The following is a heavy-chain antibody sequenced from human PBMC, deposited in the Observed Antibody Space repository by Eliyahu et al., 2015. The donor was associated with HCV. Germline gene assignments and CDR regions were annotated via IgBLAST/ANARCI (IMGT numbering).Heavy chain of an antibody. CDR1: GFTFSGYD. CDR3: ARDIADMEATRLFDF. J-gene: IGHJ4*02. CDR2: ILSSGTTT. D-gene: IGHD5-12*01. Sequence: EVQLVESGGGLVQPGGSLRLSCAASGFTFSGYDMNWVRQFPGKGLEWISYILSSGTTTYYADSVRGRFTISRDNAKNSLYLQMSSLRAEDTAIYYCARDIADMEATRLFDFWGQGTLVTVSS. V-gene: IGHV3-48*03.